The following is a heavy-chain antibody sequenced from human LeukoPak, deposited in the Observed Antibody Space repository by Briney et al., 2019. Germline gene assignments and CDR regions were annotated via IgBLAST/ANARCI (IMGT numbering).Heavy chain of an antibody. CDR2: IKKDGSKR. CDR1: GSTTSDVW. Sequence: GGSLSLSCAASGSTTSDVWMTWVRQAPGKGPEWVAIIKKDGSKRYYVSSEKGRFITARDNAKSSLFLQINILAAEDTAVYYGAKGGSRSYWYCVNWGQGTLVTVSS. V-gene: IGHV3-7*01. D-gene: IGHD2-21*01. CDR3: AKGGSRSYWYCVN. J-gene: IGHJ4*02.